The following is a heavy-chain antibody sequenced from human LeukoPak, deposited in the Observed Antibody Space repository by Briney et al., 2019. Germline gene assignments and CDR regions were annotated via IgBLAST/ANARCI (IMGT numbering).Heavy chain of an antibody. J-gene: IGHJ4*02. Sequence: GGSLRLSCAASGFTFSSYAMSWVRQAPGKGLEWVSSISRSGVTTYYTDSVKGRFTNYRHNSKKTLYLQMNSLRAEDTAVYYCEKEPSLSGSSTGYDYWGQGTLVTVSS. CDR3: EKEPSLSGSSTGYDY. CDR1: GFTFSSYA. V-gene: IGHV3-23*01. CDR2: ISRSGVTT. D-gene: IGHD1-26*01.